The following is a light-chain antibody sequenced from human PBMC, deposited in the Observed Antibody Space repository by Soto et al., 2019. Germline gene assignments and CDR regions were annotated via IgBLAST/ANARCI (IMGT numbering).Light chain of an antibody. V-gene: IGKV1-5*01. J-gene: IGKJ1*01. Sequence: DIQMTQSPSTLSASVGARVTITCRASQRSSSWLAWYQQKPGKAPTLLIYYAASLESGVPSRFSGSGSGTEVTLTISSLQPDDFATYYCQQYNSYSRTFGQGTKVDIK. CDR1: QRSSSW. CDR3: QQYNSYSRT. CDR2: YAA.